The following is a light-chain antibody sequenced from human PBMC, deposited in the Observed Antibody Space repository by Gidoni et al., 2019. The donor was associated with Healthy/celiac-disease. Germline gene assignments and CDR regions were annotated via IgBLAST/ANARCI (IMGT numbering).Light chain of an antibody. CDR1: QGISNY. V-gene: IGKV1-27*01. CDR3: QKYNSAPPVT. Sequence: DSQMTQYPSSLSASVGDRVTITCRASQGISNYLAWYQQKPGKVPKLLIYAASTLQSGVPSRFSGSGAGTDFTLTISSLQPEDVATYYCQKYNSAPPVTFGGGTKVEIK. CDR2: AAS. J-gene: IGKJ4*01.